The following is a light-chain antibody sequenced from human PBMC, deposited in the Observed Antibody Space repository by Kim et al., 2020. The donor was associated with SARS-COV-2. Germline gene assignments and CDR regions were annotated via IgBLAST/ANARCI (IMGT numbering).Light chain of an antibody. CDR1: QDISNY. V-gene: IGKV1-27*01. Sequence: DIQMTQSPSSLSASVGDRVTITCRASQDISNYLAWYQQKAGEVPKLLIYTASTLQSGVPSRFSGSGSGTDFTLTISSLQPEDVATYYCQKYNNDPFTFGPGTKGGYQT. CDR3: QKYNNDPFT. J-gene: IGKJ3*01. CDR2: TAS.